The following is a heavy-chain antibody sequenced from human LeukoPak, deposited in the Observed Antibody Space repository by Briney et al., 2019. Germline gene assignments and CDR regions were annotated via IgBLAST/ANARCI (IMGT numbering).Heavy chain of an antibody. CDR2: INPNSGGT. CDR1: GYTFTGYY. J-gene: IGHJ4*02. V-gene: IGHV1-2*06. Sequence: ASVKVTCKASGYTFTGYYIHWVRQAPGQGLEWLGRINPNSGGTSYAQKFQDRITMTRDASISTAYMELSRLRSDDTAIYFCARAPAQRGLMITFGGVYVDWGQGTLVTVSS. D-gene: IGHD3-16*01. CDR3: ARAPAQRGLMITFGGVYVD.